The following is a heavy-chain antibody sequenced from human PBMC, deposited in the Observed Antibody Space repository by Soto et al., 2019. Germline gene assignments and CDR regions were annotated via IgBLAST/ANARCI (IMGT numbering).Heavy chain of an antibody. CDR2: ISSSSSTI. CDR1: GFTFSSYS. D-gene: IGHD4-4*01. J-gene: IGHJ4*02. CDR3: ARDSRTTVTTTEFDY. Sequence: TGGSLRLSCAASGFTFSSYSMNWVRQAPGKGLEWVSYISSSSSTIYYADSVKGRFTISRDNAKNSLYLQMNSLRAEDTAVYYCARDSRTTVTTTEFDYWGQGTLVTVSS. V-gene: IGHV3-48*01.